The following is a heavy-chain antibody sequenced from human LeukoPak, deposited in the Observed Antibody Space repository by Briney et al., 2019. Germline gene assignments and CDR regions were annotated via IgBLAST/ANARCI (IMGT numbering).Heavy chain of an antibody. J-gene: IGHJ6*02. CDR2: ISYDGSNK. Sequence: GGSLRLSCAASGFTFSSYAMHWVRQAPGKGLEWVAVISYDGSNKYYADSVKGRFTISRDNSKNTLYLQMNSLRAEDTAVYYCARERCTNGVCYTRFDYYYGMDVWGQGTTDTVSS. V-gene: IGHV3-30-3*01. D-gene: IGHD2-8*01. CDR3: ARERCTNGVCYTRFDYYYGMDV. CDR1: GFTFSSYA.